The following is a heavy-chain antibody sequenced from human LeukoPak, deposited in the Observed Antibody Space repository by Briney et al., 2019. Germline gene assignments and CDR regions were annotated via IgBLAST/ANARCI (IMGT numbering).Heavy chain of an antibody. V-gene: IGHV4-38-2*02. D-gene: IGHD3-10*01. CDR2: IYHSGST. J-gene: IGHJ4*02. Sequence: SETLSLTCAVSGYSISSGYYWGWIRQPPGKGLEWIGSIYHSGSTYYNPSLKSRVTISVDTSKNQFSLKLSSVTAADTAVYYCAREMSMVRGVIPAYYFDYWGQGTLVTVSS. CDR1: GYSISSGYY. CDR3: AREMSMVRGVIPAYYFDY.